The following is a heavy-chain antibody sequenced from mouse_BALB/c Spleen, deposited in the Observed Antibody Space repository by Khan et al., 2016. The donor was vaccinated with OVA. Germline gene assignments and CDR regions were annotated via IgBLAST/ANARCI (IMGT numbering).Heavy chain of an antibody. V-gene: IGHV1-55*01. CDR3: ARSDYYVGSVDY. CDR2: IYPGSGST. CDR1: GYTFTSYW. J-gene: IGHJ3*01. D-gene: IGHD1-1*01. Sequence: QVQLQQSGAEFVKPGTSVKLSCKASGYTFTSYWVNWVKLRPGQGLEWIGHIYPGSGSTNYNEKFKSKATLTVDTSSTTAYMQLSSLPSEDSALYYCARSDYYVGSVDYWGQGTLVTVSA.